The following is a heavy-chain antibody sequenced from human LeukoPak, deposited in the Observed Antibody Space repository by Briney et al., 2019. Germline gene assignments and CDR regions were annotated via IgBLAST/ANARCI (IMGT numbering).Heavy chain of an antibody. CDR3: ARADFDYFDY. CDR2: IYTSGST. J-gene: IGHJ4*02. Sequence: SETLSLTCTVSGGSISSSSYYWGWIRQPAGKGLEWIGRIYTSGSTNYNPSLKSRVTMSVDTSKNQFSLKLSSVTAADTAVYYCARADFDYFDYWGQGTLVTVSS. CDR1: GGSISSSSYY. V-gene: IGHV4-61*02. D-gene: IGHD3-9*01.